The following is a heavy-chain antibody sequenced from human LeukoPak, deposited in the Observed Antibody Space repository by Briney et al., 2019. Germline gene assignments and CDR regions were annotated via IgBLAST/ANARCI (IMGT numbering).Heavy chain of an antibody. CDR3: ARAGGYGYGPIRLDY. D-gene: IGHD5-18*01. Sequence: SETLSLTCTISGGSISSSSYYWGWIRQPPGKGLEWIGSIYYSGSTYYNPSLKSRVTISVDTSKNQFSLKLSSVTAADTAVYYCARAGGYGYGPIRLDYWGQGTLVTVSS. J-gene: IGHJ4*02. CDR2: IYYSGST. V-gene: IGHV4-39*07. CDR1: GGSISSSSYY.